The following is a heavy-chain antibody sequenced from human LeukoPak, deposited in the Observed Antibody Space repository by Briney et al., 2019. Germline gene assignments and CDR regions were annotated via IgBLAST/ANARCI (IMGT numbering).Heavy chain of an antibody. CDR1: GYSFTSYW. J-gene: IGHJ4*02. D-gene: IGHD3-10*01. CDR2: IYPGESDT. V-gene: IGHV5-51*01. CDR3: ARRITTTYYYGSGSLYYFDY. Sequence: GESLKISCKGSGYSFTSYWIGWVRPRPGKGLGWMGIIYPGESDTRYSPSFQGQVTISADKSLSTAYLQWSSLKASDTAMYYCARRITTTYYYGSGSLYYFDYWGQGTLVTVSS.